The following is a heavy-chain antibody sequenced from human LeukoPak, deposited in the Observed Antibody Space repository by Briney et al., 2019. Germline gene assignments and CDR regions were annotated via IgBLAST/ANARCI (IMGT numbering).Heavy chain of an antibody. J-gene: IGHJ5*02. Sequence: APVKVSCKASGYTFTGYYIQWVRQAPGQGLEWMGRINPSSGVTFSTQRFQGRVTMTRDTSISTAYMELSRLKSDDTAVYYCARVGVDLWFDPWGQGTLVTVSS. D-gene: IGHD3/OR15-3a*01. CDR3: ARVGVDLWFDP. CDR1: GYTFTGYY. CDR2: INPSSGVT. V-gene: IGHV1-2*06.